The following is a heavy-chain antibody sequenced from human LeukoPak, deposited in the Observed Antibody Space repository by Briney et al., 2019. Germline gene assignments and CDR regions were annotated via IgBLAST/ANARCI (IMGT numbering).Heavy chain of an antibody. D-gene: IGHD5-24*01. CDR3: AKDIQLST. CDR1: GFTFSSYW. Sequence: GGSLRLSCAASGFTFSSYWMSWVRQAPGKGLEWVANIRQDGSEKYYVDSVKGRFTISRDNSKNTLSLQMNSLRVEDTAMYFCAKDIQLSTWGLGTMVTVSS. CDR2: IRQDGSEK. V-gene: IGHV3-7*04. J-gene: IGHJ3*01.